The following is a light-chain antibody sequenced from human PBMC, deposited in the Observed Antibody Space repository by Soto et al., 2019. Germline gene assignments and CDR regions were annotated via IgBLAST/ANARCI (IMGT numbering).Light chain of an antibody. CDR1: QSTSNY. CDR3: QQSYSIPLT. J-gene: IGKJ4*01. Sequence: DIQMTQSPSSLSASVGDRVTITCRASQSTSNYLNWYQQKPGKAPKLLIYAASSLQSGVPSRFSGSGSGTDFTLTISSLQPEDFATYYCQQSYSIPLTFGGGTKVEI. V-gene: IGKV1-39*01. CDR2: AAS.